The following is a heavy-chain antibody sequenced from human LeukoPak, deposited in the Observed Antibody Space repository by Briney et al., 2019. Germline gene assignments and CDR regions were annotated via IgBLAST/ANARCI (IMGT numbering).Heavy chain of an antibody. CDR3: ARPYCSSTSCYRSEYFQH. Sequence: GASVKVSCKASGYSFTSYGFNWVRQAPGQGLEWMGWMSAYNGKTNYAHSLQGRVTVTADTSTSTAYMELRSLRSEDTAVYYCARPYCSSTSCYRSEYFQHWGQGTLVTVSS. CDR1: GYSFTSYG. V-gene: IGHV1-18*01. J-gene: IGHJ1*01. CDR2: MSAYNGKT. D-gene: IGHD2-2*02.